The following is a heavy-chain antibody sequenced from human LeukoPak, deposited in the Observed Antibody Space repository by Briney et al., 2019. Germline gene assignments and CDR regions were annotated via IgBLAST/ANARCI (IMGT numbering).Heavy chain of an antibody. V-gene: IGHV3-21*01. CDR2: ISSSSSYI. CDR1: GFTFSSYE. Sequence: GGSLRLSCAASGFTFSSYEMNWVRQAPGKGLEWVSSISSSSSYIYYADSVKGRFTISRDNAKNSLYLQMNSLRAEDTAVYYCARVPYGDYFYYFDYWGQGTLVTVSS. CDR3: ARVPYGDYFYYFDY. D-gene: IGHD4-17*01. J-gene: IGHJ4*02.